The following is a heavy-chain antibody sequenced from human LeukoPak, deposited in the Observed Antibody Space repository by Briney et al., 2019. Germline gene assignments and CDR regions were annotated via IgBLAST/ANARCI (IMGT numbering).Heavy chain of an antibody. D-gene: IGHD3-22*01. CDR3: ARDRFDDSSGYYYHYYYYMDV. CDR2: IYYSGST. CDR1: GGSISNYY. V-gene: IGHV4-59*12. Sequence: SETLSLTCTVSGGSISNYYWSWIRQPPGKGLEWIGYIYYSGSTNYNPSLKSRVTISVDTSKNQFSLKLSSVPAADTAVYYCARDRFDDSSGYYYHYYYYMDVWGKGTTVTVS. J-gene: IGHJ6*03.